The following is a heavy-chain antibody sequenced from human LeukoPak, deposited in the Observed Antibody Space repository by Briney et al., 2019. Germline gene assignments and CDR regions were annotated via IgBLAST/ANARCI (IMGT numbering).Heavy chain of an antibody. CDR1: GGSISSYY. J-gene: IGHJ6*02. CDR3: ARDRAGTIRGGMDV. CDR2: IYTSGSA. V-gene: IGHV4-4*07. Sequence: PSETLSLTCTVSGGSISSYYWSWIRQPAGKGLEWIGRIYTSGSANYNPSLKSRVTMSVDTSKNQFSLKLSSVTAADTAVYYCARDRAGTIRGGMDVWGQGTTVTVSS. D-gene: IGHD1-7*01.